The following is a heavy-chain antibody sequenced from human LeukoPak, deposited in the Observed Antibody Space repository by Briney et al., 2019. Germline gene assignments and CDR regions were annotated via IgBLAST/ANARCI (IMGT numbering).Heavy chain of an antibody. CDR1: GGSISSGDYY. CDR2: IYYSGST. V-gene: IGHV4-30-4*01. J-gene: IGHJ4*02. D-gene: IGHD3-10*01. CDR3: ARVGALWFGESPPYYFDY. Sequence: PSETLSLTCTVSGGSISSGDYYWSWIRQPPGKGLEWIGYIYYSGSTYYNPSLKSRVTISVDTSKNQFSLKLSSVTAADTAVYYCARVGALWFGESPPYYFDYWGQGTLVTVSS.